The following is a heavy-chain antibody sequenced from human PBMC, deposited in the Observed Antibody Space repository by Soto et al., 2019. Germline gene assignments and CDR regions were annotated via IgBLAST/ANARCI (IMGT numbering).Heavy chain of an antibody. CDR3: AKSRAAYVSTWTHWYFNV. J-gene: IGHJ2*01. CDR1: GFTFSSYA. Sequence: GGSLRLSCAASGFTFSSYAMSWVRQAPGKGLEWVSDISGSGDSTYYRDSVKGRFTISRGNSKNTLFLQMNSLRAEDTAVYYCAKSRAAYVSTWTHWYFNVWGRGSLVTVSS. CDR2: ISGSGDST. D-gene: IGHD6-13*01. V-gene: IGHV3-23*01.